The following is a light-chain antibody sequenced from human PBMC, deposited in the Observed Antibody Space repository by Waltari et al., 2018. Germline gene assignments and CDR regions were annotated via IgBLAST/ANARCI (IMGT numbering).Light chain of an antibody. CDR3: MQALQTPYT. CDR1: QCLLHSNGYNY. V-gene: IGKV2-28*01. Sequence: IVMPQSPLSLPVTPGKPPSFSRRSNQCLLHSNGYNYLDWFLHKPGRSPHPLMYLASNRTSGVPDRFSGSASGTDFTLKISSVEAEDVGVYYCMQALQTPYTFGQGTKLEIK. CDR2: LAS. J-gene: IGKJ2*01.